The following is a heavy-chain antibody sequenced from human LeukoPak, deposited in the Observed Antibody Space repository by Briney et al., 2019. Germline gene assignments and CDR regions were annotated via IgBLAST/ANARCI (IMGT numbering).Heavy chain of an antibody. CDR3: TRRDIVATIDYFDY. V-gene: IGHV3-49*04. D-gene: IGHD5-12*01. CDR1: GFTFGDYA. CDR2: IRSKAYGGTT. Sequence: GGSLRLSCTASGFTFGDYAMSWVRQAPGKGREGVGFIRSKAYGGTTEYAASVKGRFTISRDDSKSIAYLQMDSLKTEDTAVYYCTRRDIVATIDYFDYWGQGTLVTVSS. J-gene: IGHJ4*02.